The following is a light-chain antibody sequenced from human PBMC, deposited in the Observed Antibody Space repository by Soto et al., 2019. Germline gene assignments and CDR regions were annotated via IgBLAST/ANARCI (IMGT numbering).Light chain of an antibody. V-gene: IGKV3-15*01. J-gene: IGKJ1*01. Sequence: DIVMTQSPATLSVAPGERVTFSCRASQGVSSNYLAWYQQKPGQAPRLLIYGASTRATGIPARFSGSGSGTEFTLTISSLQSEDFAVYYCQQYNSWPRTFGQGTKVDIK. CDR3: QQYNSWPRT. CDR2: GAS. CDR1: QGVSSN.